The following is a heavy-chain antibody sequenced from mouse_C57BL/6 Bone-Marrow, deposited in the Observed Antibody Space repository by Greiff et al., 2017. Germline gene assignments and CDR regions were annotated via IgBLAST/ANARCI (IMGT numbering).Heavy chain of an antibody. J-gene: IGHJ3*01. V-gene: IGHV1-50*01. CDR3: ARGGGAWFAY. Sequence: VKLLQPGAELVKPGASVKLSCKASGYTFTSYWMQWVKQRPGQGLEWIGEIDPSDSYTNYNQKFKGKATLTVDTSSSTAYMQLSSLTSEDSAVYYCARGGGAWFAYWGQGTLVTVSA. CDR1: GYTFTSYW. CDR2: IDPSDSYT.